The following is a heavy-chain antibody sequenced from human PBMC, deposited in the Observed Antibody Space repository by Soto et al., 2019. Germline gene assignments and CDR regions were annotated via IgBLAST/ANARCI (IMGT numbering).Heavy chain of an antibody. Sequence: QVQLVQSGAEVKKPGPSVKVSCKASGGTLNSYTINWVRQAPGHGPEWLGRIIPVLGVANYAQTFQGRVTITADKSTSTVYMDLTSLRSEDTAVYYCARSSVAAAGTLGNWGPGTLVTVSS. J-gene: IGHJ4*02. CDR1: GGTLNSYT. V-gene: IGHV1-69*02. D-gene: IGHD6-13*01. CDR3: ARSSVAAAGTLGN. CDR2: IIPVLGVA.